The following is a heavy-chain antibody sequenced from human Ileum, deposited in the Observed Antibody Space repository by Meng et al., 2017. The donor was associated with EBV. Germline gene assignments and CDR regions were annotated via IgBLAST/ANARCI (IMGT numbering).Heavy chain of an antibody. CDR2: IDHSGST. CDR3: ARYGRCSGNSFYCFDP. J-gene: IGHJ5*02. V-gene: IGHV4-34*01. CDR1: GGSFTNYY. D-gene: IGHD4-23*01. Sequence: KVKEWGAGLLKPSETLSLSCAVYGGSFTNYYWTWIRQPPGKGLEWIGEIDHSGSTKCNPSLKGRVTISLDTSNNQFSLKLNSVTAADTALYYCARYGRCSGNSFYCFDPWGQGSLVTVSS.